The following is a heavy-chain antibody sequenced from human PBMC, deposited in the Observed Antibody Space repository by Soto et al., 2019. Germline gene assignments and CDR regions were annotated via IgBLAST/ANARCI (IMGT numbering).Heavy chain of an antibody. D-gene: IGHD3-10*01. CDR1: GYTFTSYG. CDR2: ISAYNVNT. CDR3: ARDAGLTMVRGSIMDWFDP. J-gene: IGHJ5*02. Sequence: QVQLVQSGAEVKKPGASVKVSCKASGYTFTSYGISWVRQAPGQGLEWMGWISAYNVNTNYAQNLQGRVTMTTDTSASTAYMELRSLRPTEAAVHYCARDAGLTMVRGSIMDWFDPWGQGTLVTGSS. V-gene: IGHV1-18*01.